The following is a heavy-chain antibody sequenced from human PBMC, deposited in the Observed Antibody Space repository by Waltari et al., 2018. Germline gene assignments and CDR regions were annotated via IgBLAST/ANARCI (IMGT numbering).Heavy chain of an antibody. Sequence: QVQLVQSGAEVKKPGASVKVSCKASGYTFTSYAMHWVRQAPGHRLEWMGWINAGNGNTKYSQKFQGRVTITRDTSASTAYMELSSLRSEDTAVYYCAREAPYYYGSGSYYNPSYFDYWGQGTLVTVSS. J-gene: IGHJ4*02. CDR3: AREAPYYYGSGSYYNPSYFDY. V-gene: IGHV1-3*01. CDR2: INAGNGNT. D-gene: IGHD3-10*01. CDR1: GYTFTSYA.